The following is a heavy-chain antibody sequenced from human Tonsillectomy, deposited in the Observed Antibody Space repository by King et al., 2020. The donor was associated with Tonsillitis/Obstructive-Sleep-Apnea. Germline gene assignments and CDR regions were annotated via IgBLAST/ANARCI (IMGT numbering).Heavy chain of an antibody. Sequence: QLVQSGGGLVQQGGALRHSCAASGFTFSSYAMSWVRQAPGKGLEWVSAISGSGGSTYYADSVKGRFTISRDNSKNTLYLQMNSLRAEDTAVYYCAKDQHGYGDYMPDYWGQGTLVTVSS. J-gene: IGHJ4*02. CDR3: AKDQHGYGDYMPDY. CDR2: ISGSGGST. D-gene: IGHD4-17*01. CDR1: GFTFSSYA. V-gene: IGHV3-23*04.